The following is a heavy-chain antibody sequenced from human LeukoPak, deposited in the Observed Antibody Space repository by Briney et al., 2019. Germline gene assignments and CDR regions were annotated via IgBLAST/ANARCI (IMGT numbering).Heavy chain of an antibody. CDR1: GFTFRNYV. J-gene: IGHJ4*02. Sequence: GGSLRLSCAASGFTFRNYVIHWVRQAPGKGLEWVAVTSSDLNVKLYADSVKGRFTISRDNSRSTLYLQMNSLRPEDTAIYYCAREGYYGWGGPPSLYFDYGGREPLATFPS. V-gene: IGHV3-30-3*01. CDR3: AREGYYGWGGPPSLYFDY. CDR2: TSSDLNVK. D-gene: IGHD3-10*01.